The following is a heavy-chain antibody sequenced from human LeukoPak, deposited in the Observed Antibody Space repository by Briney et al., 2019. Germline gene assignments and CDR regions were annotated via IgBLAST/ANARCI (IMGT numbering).Heavy chain of an antibody. CDR1: GFTFGDYA. V-gene: IGHV3-49*03. CDR2: IRSKAYGGTT. Sequence: GGSLRLSCTASGFTFGDYAMSWFRQAPGKGLEWVGFIRSKAYGGTTEYAASVKGRFTISRDDSKSIAYLQMNSLKTEDTAVYYCTRDPSGWLQQLPVDYWGQGTLVTVSS. D-gene: IGHD5-24*01. J-gene: IGHJ4*02. CDR3: TRDPSGWLQQLPVDY.